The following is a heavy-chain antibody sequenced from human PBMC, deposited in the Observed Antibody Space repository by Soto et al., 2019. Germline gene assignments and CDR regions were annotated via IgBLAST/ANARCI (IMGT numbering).Heavy chain of an antibody. CDR3: ARQGFGELHGLVDV. CDR2: MGYNGYT. D-gene: IGHD3-10*01. J-gene: IGHJ6*02. Sequence: QVQLQESGPGLVKPSETLSLTCTISGGPMSNYYCSWFRQPPGQGLEWIGYMGYNGYTSYNPSLRXXGXXSLDTSKTQFSLTLSSVTAADTALYYCARQGFGELHGLVDVWGQGPTVTVSS. V-gene: IGHV4-59*08. CDR1: GGPMSNYY.